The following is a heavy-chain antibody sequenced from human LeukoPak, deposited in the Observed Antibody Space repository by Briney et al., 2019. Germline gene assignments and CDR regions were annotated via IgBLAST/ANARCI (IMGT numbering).Heavy chain of an antibody. Sequence: ASVKVSCKASGYTFTSYYMHWVRQAPGQGLEWMGIINPSGGSTSYAQKFQGRVTMTRDTSTSTVYMELSSLRSDDTAVYYCARRAYGDYHFDYWGQGTLVTVSS. CDR2: INPSGGST. V-gene: IGHV1-46*01. J-gene: IGHJ4*02. D-gene: IGHD4-17*01. CDR3: ARRAYGDYHFDY. CDR1: GYTFTSYY.